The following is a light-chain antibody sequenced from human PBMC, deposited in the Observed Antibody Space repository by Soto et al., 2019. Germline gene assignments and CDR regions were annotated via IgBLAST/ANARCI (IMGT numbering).Light chain of an antibody. CDR2: GNS. V-gene: IGLV1-40*01. Sequence: QSVLTQPPSVSGAPGQRVTISCTGSSSNIGAGYDVHWYQQLPGTAPKHLIYGNSNRPSGVPDRFSGSKSGTSASLAITGLQAEDEADYYCQSYDSSLSVYVVFGGGTKVTVL. CDR1: SSNIGAGYD. J-gene: IGLJ2*01. CDR3: QSYDSSLSVYVV.